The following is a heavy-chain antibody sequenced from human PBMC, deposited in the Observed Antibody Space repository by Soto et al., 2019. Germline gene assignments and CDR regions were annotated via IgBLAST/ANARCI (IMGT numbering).Heavy chain of an antibody. CDR1: DDSISTYY. J-gene: IGHJ4*02. CDR3: ARHGSKYVLMGN. CDR2: MYYKGTS. V-gene: IGHV4-59*08. Sequence: QVQLQESGPGLVKPSETLSLTCSVSDDSISTYYWSWIRQPPGKELEWIAYMYYKGTSNYNPSLKSRVTFSLDTSKKQFSLEMSSVTAADTAVYFCARHGSKYVLMGNWGQETLVTVSS. D-gene: IGHD4-4*01.